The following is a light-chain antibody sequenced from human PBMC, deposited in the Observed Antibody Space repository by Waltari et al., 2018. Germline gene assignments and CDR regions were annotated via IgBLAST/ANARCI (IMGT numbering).Light chain of an antibody. CDR3: QQYNLYPLT. CDR1: QSSSEW. V-gene: IGKV1-5*03. J-gene: IGKJ4*01. CDR2: KTS. Sequence: DIQMTQSPSTLSAPVGDRVTITCRASQSSSEWLAWYQQKPGKAPKLLIYKTSNLQSGVPSRFSGSGSGTEFTLTISSLQPDDFATYYCQQYNLYPLTFGGGTKVEIK.